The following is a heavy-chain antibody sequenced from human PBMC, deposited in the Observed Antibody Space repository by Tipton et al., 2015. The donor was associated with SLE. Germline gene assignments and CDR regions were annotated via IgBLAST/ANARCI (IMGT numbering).Heavy chain of an antibody. CDR2: ISSGSSYI. D-gene: IGHD5-18*01. CDR3: TREAHGYSYGFDS. V-gene: IGHV3-21*01. CDR1: GFSLRSYS. Sequence: SLRLSCAASGFSLRSYSMNWVRQAPGKGLEWVSSISSGSSYIHYVDSVQGRFTISRDNGKNLVSLQMNSLRAEDTAVYYCTREAHGYSYGFDSWGPGILVTVSS. J-gene: IGHJ5*01.